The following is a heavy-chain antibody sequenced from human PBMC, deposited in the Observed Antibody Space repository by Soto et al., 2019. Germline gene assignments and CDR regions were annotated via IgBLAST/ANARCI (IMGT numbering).Heavy chain of an antibody. Sequence: QVQLVQSGAEVKKPGSSVKVSCKASGGTFSSYTISWVRQAPGQGLEWMGRIIPILGIANYAQKFQGRVPITXGKXTXTAYMELSSLRSEDTAVYYCAREEVDYYDSSGYFDYWGQGTLVTVSS. J-gene: IGHJ4*02. D-gene: IGHD3-22*01. CDR1: GGTFSSYT. CDR3: AREEVDYYDSSGYFDY. CDR2: IIPILGIA. V-gene: IGHV1-69*08.